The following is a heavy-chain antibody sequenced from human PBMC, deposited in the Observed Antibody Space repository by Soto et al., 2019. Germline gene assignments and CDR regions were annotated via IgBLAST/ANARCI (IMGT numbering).Heavy chain of an antibody. Sequence: QVHLVQSGAEVRKPGASVKVSCKGSGYTFTSYGIAWVRQAPGQGLEWMGWISAHNDNTNYAQKVQGRVTVTRDTSTSTAYMELRNLRSDDTAVYYCVRGRYGDYWGQGALVTVSS. D-gene: IGHD1-1*01. V-gene: IGHV1-18*01. CDR2: ISAHNDNT. CDR3: VRGRYGDY. CDR1: GYTFTSYG. J-gene: IGHJ4*02.